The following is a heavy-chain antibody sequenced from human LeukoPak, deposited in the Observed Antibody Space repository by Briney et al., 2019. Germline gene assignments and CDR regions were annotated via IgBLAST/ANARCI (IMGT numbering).Heavy chain of an antibody. D-gene: IGHD6-25*01. CDR2: IKTNSGGT. J-gene: IGHJ4*02. V-gene: IGHV1-2*02. Sequence: ASVKVSCKASGYTFTGYFMHWVRQAPGQGLEWMGWIKTNSGGTKYAQKFQGRVTMTRGTSISTAYMELTRLRSDDTAVYYCAREEAATPSDFDYWGQGTLVTVSS. CDR1: GYTFTGYF. CDR3: AREEAATPSDFDY.